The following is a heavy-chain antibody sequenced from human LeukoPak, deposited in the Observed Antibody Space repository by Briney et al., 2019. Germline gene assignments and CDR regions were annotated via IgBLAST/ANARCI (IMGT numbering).Heavy chain of an antibody. J-gene: IGHJ4*02. CDR3: TGDGNYCFGRGY. D-gene: IGHD1-26*01. CDR2: IKSKGDGGTI. Sequence: GGSLRLSCVGSGFTFTNAWMSWVRQAPGKGLEWVGLIKSKGDGGTIEYAAPVKGRFTISRDDSQNTLYLQMNSLKTEDTAVYYCTGDGNYCFGRGYRGLGTLVTVSS. CDR1: GFTFTNAW. V-gene: IGHV3-15*05.